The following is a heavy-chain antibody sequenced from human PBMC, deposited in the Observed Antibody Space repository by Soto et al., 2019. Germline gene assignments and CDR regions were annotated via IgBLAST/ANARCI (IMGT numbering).Heavy chain of an antibody. J-gene: IGHJ6*01. D-gene: IGHD3-3*01. CDR1: GYSSTSYW. CDR2: IYPGDSDT. V-gene: IGHV5-51*01. Sequence: ESLKISCKGSGYSSTSYWIGWVRQMPGKGLEWMGIIYPGDSDTRYSPSFQGQVTISADKSISTAYLQWSSLKASDTAMYYCARFPTIFGVVIPMDVWGQGTTVTVCS. CDR3: ARFPTIFGVVIPMDV.